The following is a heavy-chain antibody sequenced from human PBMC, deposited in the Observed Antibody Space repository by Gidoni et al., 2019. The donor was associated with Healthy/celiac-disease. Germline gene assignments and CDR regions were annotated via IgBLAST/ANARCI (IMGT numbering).Heavy chain of an antibody. CDR3: ASSSGWYPRH. J-gene: IGHJ4*02. V-gene: IGHV4-34*01. Sequence: QVQLQQWGAGLLKPSETLSLTCAVYGGSFSGYYWSWIRQPPGKGLEWIGEINHSGSTNYNPSLKSRVTISVDTSKNQFSLKLSSVTAADTAVDYCASSSGWYPRHWGQGTLVTVSS. CDR1: GGSFSGYY. D-gene: IGHD6-19*01. CDR2: INHSGST.